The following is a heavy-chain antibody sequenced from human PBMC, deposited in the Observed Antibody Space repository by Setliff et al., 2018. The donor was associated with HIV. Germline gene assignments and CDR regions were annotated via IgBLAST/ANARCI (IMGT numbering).Heavy chain of an antibody. J-gene: IGHJ4*02. CDR1: GFTFRSYW. V-gene: IGHV3-74*01. Sequence: GGSLRLSCAVSGFTFRSYWMTWVRQAPGKGLMWVSHINNDATITNYADSVKDRFTISRDNAKNTLYLQMNSLRAEDTAVYYCATLWMRGGYFDTWGQGTLVTVSS. CDR2: INNDATIT. CDR3: ATLWMRGGYFDT. D-gene: IGHD2-15*01.